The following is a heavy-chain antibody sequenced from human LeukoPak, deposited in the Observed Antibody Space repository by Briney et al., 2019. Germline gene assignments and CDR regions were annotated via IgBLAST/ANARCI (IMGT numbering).Heavy chain of an antibody. CDR1: GGSISSSSYY. Sequence: SETLSLTCTVSGGSISSSSYYWCWIRQPPGKGLEWIGSIYYSGSTYYNPSLKSRVTISVDTSKNQFSLKLSSVTAADTAVYYCARHAYSSGWYRFFDPWGQGTLVTVSS. J-gene: IGHJ5*02. CDR3: ARHAYSSGWYRFFDP. D-gene: IGHD6-19*01. V-gene: IGHV4-39*01. CDR2: IYYSGST.